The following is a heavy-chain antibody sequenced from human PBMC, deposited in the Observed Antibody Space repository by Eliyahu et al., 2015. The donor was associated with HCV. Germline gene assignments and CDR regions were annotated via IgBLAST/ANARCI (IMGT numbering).Heavy chain of an antibody. J-gene: IGHJ4*02. Sequence: QVTLRESGPALVKPTETLTLTCTVSGFSIHTSGMGVTWIRQAPGKALEWLARIDWDDDTYYSTSLKTRLSLSKDTSKNQVFLQVTNVVPLGTGTYYCARAPLGDNPDYWGRGILVTVSS. CDR3: ARAPLGDNPDY. CDR1: GFSIHTSGMG. D-gene: IGHD4/OR15-4a*01. CDR2: IDWDDDT. V-gene: IGHV2-70*13.